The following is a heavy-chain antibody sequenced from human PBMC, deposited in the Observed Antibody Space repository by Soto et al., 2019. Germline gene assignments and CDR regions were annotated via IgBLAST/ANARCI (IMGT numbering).Heavy chain of an antibody. D-gene: IGHD3-9*01. CDR2: ISYDGSNK. CDR3: ARSNYDILTGYLDY. V-gene: IGHV3-30-3*01. Sequence: GCSLRLSCAASGDTFSSYAMHGVRKAPGKGLEWVAVISYDGSNKYYADSVKGRFTISRDNSKNTLYLQMNSLRAEDTAVYYCARSNYDILTGYLDYWGQGTLVTVSS. J-gene: IGHJ4*02. CDR1: GDTFSSYA.